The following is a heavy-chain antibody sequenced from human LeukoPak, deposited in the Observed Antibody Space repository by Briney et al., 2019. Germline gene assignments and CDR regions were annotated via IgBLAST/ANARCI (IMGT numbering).Heavy chain of an antibody. CDR3: AIMHGYYDGSGYWVQ. J-gene: IGHJ4*02. CDR1: GFTFSSYG. Sequence: GGSPRLSCAASGFTFSSYGMSWVRQAPGKGLGWVSFITTSGATTSYADSVKGRFTISRDNPRNTLYMQMNSLRDEDTALYYCAIMHGYYDGSGYWVQWGEGTLVTVSS. V-gene: IGHV3-23*01. D-gene: IGHD3-3*01. CDR2: ITTSGATT.